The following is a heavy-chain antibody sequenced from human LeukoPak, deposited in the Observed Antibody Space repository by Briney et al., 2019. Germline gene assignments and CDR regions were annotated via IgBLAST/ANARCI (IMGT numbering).Heavy chain of an antibody. V-gene: IGHV1-58*02. CDR2: IVVGSGNT. CDR1: GFTFTSSA. CDR3: AAVSIVGALDYDY. D-gene: IGHD1-26*01. Sequence: SVKVSCKTSGFTFTSSAMQWVRQARGQRLEWIGWIVVGSGNTNYAQKFQERVTITRDMSTSTAYMELSSLRSEDTAVYHCAAVSIVGALDYDYWGQGTLVTVSS. J-gene: IGHJ4*02.